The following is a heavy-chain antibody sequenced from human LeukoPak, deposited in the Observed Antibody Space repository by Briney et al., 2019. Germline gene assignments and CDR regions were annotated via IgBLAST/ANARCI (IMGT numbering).Heavy chain of an antibody. Sequence: GGSLRLSCAASGFTFSSYAMSWVRQAPGKGLEWVSAISGSGGSTYYADSVKGRFTISRDNSKNTLYQQMNSLRAEDTAVYYCAKDKHYYGSGSLFDYWGQGTLVTVSS. CDR1: GFTFSSYA. CDR2: ISGSGGST. D-gene: IGHD3-10*01. J-gene: IGHJ4*02. CDR3: AKDKHYYGSGSLFDY. V-gene: IGHV3-23*01.